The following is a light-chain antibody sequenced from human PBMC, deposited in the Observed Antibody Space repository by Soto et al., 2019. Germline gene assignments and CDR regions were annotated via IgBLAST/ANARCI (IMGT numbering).Light chain of an antibody. V-gene: IGKV1-9*01. CDR1: QDINSY. CDR3: QQTRSYPST. Sequence: IQLTQSPSSLSASIEDRVTITCRASQDINSYLAWYQQKPGKAPNLLIYEASILQRGVPSRFSGSNSGTDFTLTISSLQAEDFATYYCQQTRSYPSTFGGGTKVDI. CDR2: EAS. J-gene: IGKJ4*01.